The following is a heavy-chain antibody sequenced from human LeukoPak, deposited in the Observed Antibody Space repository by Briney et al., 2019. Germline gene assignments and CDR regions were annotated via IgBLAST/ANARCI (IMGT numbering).Heavy chain of an antibody. J-gene: IGHJ4*02. Sequence: GFSVKVSCKASGGTFSSYAISWVRQAPGQGLEWMGRIIPILGIANYAQKFQGRVTITADKSTSTAYMELSSLRSEDTAVYYCARGSVVATIWDYWGQGTLVTVSS. D-gene: IGHD5-12*01. V-gene: IGHV1-69*04. CDR2: IIPILGIA. CDR3: ARGSVVATIWDY. CDR1: GGTFSSYA.